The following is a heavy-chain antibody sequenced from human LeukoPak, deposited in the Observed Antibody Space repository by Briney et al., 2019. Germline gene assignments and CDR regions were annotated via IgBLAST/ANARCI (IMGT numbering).Heavy chain of an antibody. CDR3: AREGGFFRPLDY. D-gene: IGHD3-3*01. CDR1: GGSISSYY. V-gene: IGHV4-59*12. Sequence: SETPSLTCTVSGGSISSYYWSWIRQPPGKGLEWIGEVHLDGRTNYNPSLKRRLTISVDLSENHISLKLTSVTAADTAVYYCAREGGFFRPLDYSGQRALVTVSS. CDR2: VHLDGRT. J-gene: IGHJ4*02.